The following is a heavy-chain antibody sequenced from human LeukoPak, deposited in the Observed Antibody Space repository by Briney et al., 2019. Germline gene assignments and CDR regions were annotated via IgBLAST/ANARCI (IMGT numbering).Heavy chain of an antibody. CDR2: ISSSSSYI. CDR1: GFTFSSYT. D-gene: IGHD3-9*01. V-gene: IGHV3-21*06. J-gene: IGHJ3*02. CDR3: ARDTYDILTGYYRWAFDI. Sequence: GGSLRLSCAASGFTFSSYTMNWVRQAPGKGLEWVSSISSSSSYIYYADSVKGRFTISRGNAKNSLYLQMSSLRAEDTAVYYCARDTYDILTGYYRWAFDIWGQGTMVTVSS.